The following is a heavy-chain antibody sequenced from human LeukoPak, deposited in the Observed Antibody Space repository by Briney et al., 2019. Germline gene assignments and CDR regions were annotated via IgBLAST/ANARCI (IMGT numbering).Heavy chain of an antibody. D-gene: IGHD1-26*01. CDR3: AKDAGGELPDY. CDR1: GITVGASY. Sequence: GGSLRLSCAASGITVGASYMSWVRQAPGKGLEWVSAISGSGGSTYYADSVKGRFTISRDNSKNTLYPQMNSLRAEDTAVYYCAKDAGGELPDYWGQGTLVTVSS. J-gene: IGHJ4*02. CDR2: ISGSGGST. V-gene: IGHV3-23*01.